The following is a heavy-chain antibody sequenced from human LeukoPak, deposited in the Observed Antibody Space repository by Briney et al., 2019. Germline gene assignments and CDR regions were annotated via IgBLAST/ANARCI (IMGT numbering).Heavy chain of an antibody. D-gene: IGHD6-13*01. CDR3: ARDRGPIAAEKNWFDP. CDR1: GFTFSSYS. CDR2: ISSSSSYI. V-gene: IGHV3-21*01. Sequence: GGSLRLSCAASGFTFSSYSMNWVRQAPGKGLEWVSSISSSSSYIYYADSVKGRFTISRDNAKNSLYLQMNSLRAEDTAVYYCARDRGPIAAEKNWFDPWGQGTLVTVSS. J-gene: IGHJ5*02.